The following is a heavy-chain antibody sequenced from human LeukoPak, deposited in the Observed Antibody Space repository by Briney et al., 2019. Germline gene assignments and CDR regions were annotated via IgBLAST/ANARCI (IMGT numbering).Heavy chain of an antibody. Sequence: PGGSLRLSCAASGFTFSGSAMHWVRQASGKGLEWVGRIRSKANSYATAYAASVKGRFTISRDDSKNTAYLQMNSLRAEDTAVYYCARGLLHGAVVGTLDPWGQGTLVTVSS. CDR1: GFTFSGSA. D-gene: IGHD5-12*01. J-gene: IGHJ5*02. V-gene: IGHV3-73*01. CDR2: IRSKANSYAT. CDR3: ARGLLHGAVVGTLDP.